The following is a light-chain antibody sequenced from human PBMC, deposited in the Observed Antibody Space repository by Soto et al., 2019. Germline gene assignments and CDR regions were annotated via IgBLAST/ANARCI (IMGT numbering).Light chain of an antibody. CDR2: DDN. Sequence: QSVLTQPPPVSAAPGQKVTISCSGSSSNIGGNSVSWYQQLPGTAPELLIYDDNKRPSGIPDRFSGSKSGTSATLGITGFQTGDEADYYGGSWDSSLSAYVFGTGTKVTVL. CDR1: SSNIGGNS. V-gene: IGLV1-51*01. J-gene: IGLJ1*01. CDR3: GSWDSSLSAYV.